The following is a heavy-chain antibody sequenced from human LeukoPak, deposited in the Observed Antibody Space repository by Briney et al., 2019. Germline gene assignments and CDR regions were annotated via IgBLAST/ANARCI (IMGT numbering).Heavy chain of an antibody. J-gene: IGHJ6*03. CDR3: ARGDYGSGSYYYYMDV. V-gene: IGHV1-8*03. D-gene: IGHD3-10*01. Sequence: ASVKVSCKASGYTFTRYDINWVRQATGQGQEWMGWMNPNSGNTGYAQKFQGRVTITRNTSRSTAYMEMSSLRSEATAVYYCARGDYGSGSYYYYMDVWGKGTTVTVSS. CDR2: MNPNSGNT. CDR1: GYTFTRYD.